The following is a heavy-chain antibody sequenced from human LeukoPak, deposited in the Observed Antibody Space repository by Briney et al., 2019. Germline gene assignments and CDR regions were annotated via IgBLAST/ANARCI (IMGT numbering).Heavy chain of an antibody. V-gene: IGHV3-30*18. J-gene: IGHJ4*02. CDR3: AKTYYYDSSGYYLPPHFDY. Sequence: GGSLRLSCAASGFIFNNYGMHWVRQAPGKGLEWVAVISYGGSSEYYADSVRGRFTISRDNSKNTLYLQMNSLRAEDTAVYYCAKTYYYDSSGYYLPPHFDYWGQGTLVTVSS. CDR1: GFIFNNYG. D-gene: IGHD3-22*01. CDR2: ISYGGSSE.